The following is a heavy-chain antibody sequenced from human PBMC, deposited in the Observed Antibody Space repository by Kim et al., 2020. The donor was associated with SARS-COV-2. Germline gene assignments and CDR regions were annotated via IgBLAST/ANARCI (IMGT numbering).Heavy chain of an antibody. V-gene: IGHV4-38-2*02. J-gene: IGHJ4*02. CDR1: GYSISSGYY. D-gene: IGHD6-13*01. CDR2: IYHSGST. Sequence: SETLSLTCTVSGYSISSGYYWGWIRQPPGKGLEWIGSIYHSGSTYYNPSLKSRVTISVDTSKNQFSLKLSSVTAADTAVYYCARGIGIAAAVPFDYWGQG. CDR3: ARGIGIAAAVPFDY.